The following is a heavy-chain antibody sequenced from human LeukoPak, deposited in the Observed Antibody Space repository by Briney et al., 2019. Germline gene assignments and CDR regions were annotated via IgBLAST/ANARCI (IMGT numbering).Heavy chain of an antibody. J-gene: IGHJ4*02. CDR2: ISRIGVTT. CDR1: GFTLNSNA. V-gene: IGHV3-23*01. CDR3: AKEEVPNDY. Sequence: PGGSLRLSCAVSGFTLNSNAMCWVRQAPGKGLEWVSAISRIGVTTYYADSVEGRFTISRDTSKNTLYLQMNTLRPEDTAVYYCAKEEVPNDYCGQGTLVTVSS. D-gene: IGHD2-2*01.